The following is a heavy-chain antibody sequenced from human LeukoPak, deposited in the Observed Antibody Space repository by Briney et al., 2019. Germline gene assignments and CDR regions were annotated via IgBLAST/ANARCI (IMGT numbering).Heavy chain of an antibody. V-gene: IGHV1-8*01. Sequence: ASVKVSCKASGYTFTSYDINWVRQATGQGLEWMGWMSPNSDNTGYAQKFQGRVTFTRDTSISTAYMELRSLTSEDTAVYCCARDYGGSSGWFDPWGQGTLVTVSS. D-gene: IGHD4-23*01. J-gene: IGHJ5*02. CDR3: ARDYGGSSGWFDP. CDR2: MSPNSDNT. CDR1: GYTFTSYD.